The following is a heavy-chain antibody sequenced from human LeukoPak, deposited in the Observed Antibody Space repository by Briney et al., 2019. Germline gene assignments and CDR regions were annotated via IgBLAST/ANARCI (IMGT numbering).Heavy chain of an antibody. CDR3: ARGPAGLYNWFDP. V-gene: IGHV1-69*02. CDR2: IIPILGIA. CDR1: GGTFSSYT. D-gene: IGHD6-19*01. J-gene: IGHJ5*02. Sequence: SVKVSCKASGGTFSSYTVSWVRQAPGQGLEWMGRIIPILGIANYAQKFQGRVTITADKSTSTAYMELSSLRSEDTAVYYCARGPAGLYNWFDPWGQGTLVTVSS.